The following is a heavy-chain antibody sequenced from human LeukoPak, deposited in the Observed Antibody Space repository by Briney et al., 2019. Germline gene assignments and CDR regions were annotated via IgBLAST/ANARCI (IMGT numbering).Heavy chain of an antibody. CDR3: VRWGLEAGMDY. D-gene: IGHD6-19*01. Sequence: GGSLRLSCEASGFSFRTYWMGWVRQAPGKGPEWVANISPDGSDTYYVDSMKGRPTISRDNGKESVFLQMNRLRGEETAVYHCVRWGLEAGMDYWGQGTLVTVSS. V-gene: IGHV3-7*01. CDR2: ISPDGSDT. J-gene: IGHJ4*02. CDR1: GFSFRTYW.